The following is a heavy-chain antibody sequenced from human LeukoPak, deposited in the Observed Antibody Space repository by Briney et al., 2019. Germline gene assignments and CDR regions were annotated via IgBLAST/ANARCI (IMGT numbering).Heavy chain of an antibody. CDR3: ARDRTTVTVFDY. CDR1: GFTFSSYD. D-gene: IGHD4-17*01. CDR2: ISGSGGTT. V-gene: IGHV3-23*01. J-gene: IGHJ4*02. Sequence: PGGSLRLSCAASGFTFSSYDMSWVRQAPGKGPEWVSGISGSGGTTYYADSVKGRFTISRDNSKNTLYLQMNSLRADDTAVYYCARDRTTVTVFDYWGQGTLVTVSS.